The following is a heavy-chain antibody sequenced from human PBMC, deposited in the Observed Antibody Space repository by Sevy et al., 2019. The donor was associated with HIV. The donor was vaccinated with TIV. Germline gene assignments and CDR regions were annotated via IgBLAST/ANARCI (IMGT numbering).Heavy chain of an antibody. Sequence: GVSLRLSCAASGFSYSNYGMHWVRQAPGKGLEWVASIQYDGSNKDYADSVKGRFTISRDNSKNTLDLQMNSLRVEDTAVYYCVKEGGGKGGDNWGQGTLVTVSS. CDR3: VKEGGGKGGDN. CDR1: GFSYSNYG. J-gene: IGHJ4*02. V-gene: IGHV3-30*02. D-gene: IGHD2-15*01. CDR2: IQYDGSNK.